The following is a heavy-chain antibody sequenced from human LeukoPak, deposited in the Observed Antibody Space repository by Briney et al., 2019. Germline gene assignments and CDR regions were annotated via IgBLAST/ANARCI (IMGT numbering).Heavy chain of an antibody. CDR2: IYYSGTT. D-gene: IGHD3-10*01. CDR1: GGSISSSSYY. Sequence: PSETLSLTCSVSGGSISSSSYYWGWIRQPPGEGLEWIGTIYYSGTTYYNPSLKSRVTMSIDTSKNQFSLKLSSVTAADTAVYYCARHSEYYSGSGSASGYFDYWGQGTLVTVPS. CDR3: ARHSEYYSGSGSASGYFDY. V-gene: IGHV4-39*01. J-gene: IGHJ4*02.